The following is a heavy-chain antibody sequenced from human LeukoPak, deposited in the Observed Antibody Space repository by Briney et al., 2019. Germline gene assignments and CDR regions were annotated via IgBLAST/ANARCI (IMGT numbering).Heavy chain of an antibody. V-gene: IGHV4-39*07. CDR1: GDSISSSDYY. Sequence: SETLSLTCTVSGDSISSSDYYWGRIRQPPGKGLEWIGSIHSSGNIYYNPSLKSRVTISLDTSNNQFSLRLFSVSAADTAVYYCARGRYNSKTDFDYWGQGTLVTVSS. CDR2: IHSSGNI. CDR3: ARGRYNSKTDFDY. J-gene: IGHJ4*02. D-gene: IGHD3-16*02.